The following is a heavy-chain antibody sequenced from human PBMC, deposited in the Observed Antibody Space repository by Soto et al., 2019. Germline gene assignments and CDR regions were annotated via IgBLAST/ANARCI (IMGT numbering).Heavy chain of an antibody. J-gene: IGHJ4*02. CDR1: GGSISSYY. D-gene: IGHD1-26*01. Sequence: SETLSLTCTVSGGSISSYYWSWIRQPPGKGLEWIGYIYHSGSTYYNPSLKSRVTISVDRSKNQSSLKLSSVTAADTAVYYCAAGGGPPRYYWGQGTLVTVSP. V-gene: IGHV4-59*04. CDR3: AAGGGPPRYY. CDR2: IYHSGST.